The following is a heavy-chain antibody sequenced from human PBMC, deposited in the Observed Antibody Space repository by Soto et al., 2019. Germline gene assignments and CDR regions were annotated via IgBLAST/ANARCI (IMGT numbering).Heavy chain of an antibody. V-gene: IGHV4-59*01. CDR1: GGSISSYY. CDR3: ARVRGYCSGGSCYLDY. D-gene: IGHD2-15*01. J-gene: IGHJ4*02. Sequence: SETLSLTCTVSGGSISSYYWSWIRQPPGKGLEWIGYIYYSGSTNYNPSLKSRVTKSVDTSKNQFSLKLSSVTAADTAVYYCARVRGYCSGGSCYLDYWGQGTLVTVSS. CDR2: IYYSGST.